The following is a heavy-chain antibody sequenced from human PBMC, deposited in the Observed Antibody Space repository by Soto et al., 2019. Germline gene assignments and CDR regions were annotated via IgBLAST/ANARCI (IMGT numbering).Heavy chain of an antibody. CDR2: IYKSATS. CDR3: ARGRYCLTGRCFPNWFDS. J-gene: IGHJ5*01. Sequence: SETLSLTCSVSGDSISNLDYFWAWIRQPPGQALEYIGYIYKSATSYYNPSFESRVAISVDTSKSQFSLNVTSVTAADTAVYFCARGRYCLTGRCFPNWFDSWGQGALVTVSS. V-gene: IGHV4-30-4*01. CDR1: GDSISNLDYF. D-gene: IGHD7-27*01.